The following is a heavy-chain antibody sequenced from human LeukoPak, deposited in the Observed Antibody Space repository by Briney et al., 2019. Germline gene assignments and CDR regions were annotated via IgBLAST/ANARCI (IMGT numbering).Heavy chain of an antibody. CDR3: AREILGSGSYPDF. V-gene: IGHV3-30*02. Sequence: PGGSLRLSCAASGFAFNTYAMHWVRQAPGQGLEWVALIRHDGSHKFYSNSVRGQFTISRDNSKNTVSLQMNNRRPEDTAVYYCAREILGSGSYPDFWGQGTLLTVSS. D-gene: IGHD3-10*01. J-gene: IGHJ4*02. CDR2: IRHDGSHK. CDR1: GFAFNTYA.